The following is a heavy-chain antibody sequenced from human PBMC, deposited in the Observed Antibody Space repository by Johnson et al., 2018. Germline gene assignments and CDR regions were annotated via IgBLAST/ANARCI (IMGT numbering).Heavy chain of an antibody. J-gene: IGHJ1*01. CDR1: GLTFSAYA. Sequence: VQLVESGGGLVQPGGSLRLSCAASGLTFSAYAMTWVRQAPGKGLEWVSSISDSGSHTYYADSVRGRFTISRDNSRNTLDLQMNSLTVEDTAVYYCAQGSGRSRGWYDFPFWGLGTLVTVSS. D-gene: IGHD6-19*01. CDR3: AQGSGRSRGWYDFPF. V-gene: IGHV3-23*04. CDR2: ISDSGSHT.